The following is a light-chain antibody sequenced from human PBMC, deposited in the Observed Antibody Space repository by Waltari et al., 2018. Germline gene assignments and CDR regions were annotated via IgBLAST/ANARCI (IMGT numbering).Light chain of an antibody. CDR3: MQGIHFPYT. J-gene: IGKJ2*01. Sequence: QSLLLSDGKTHLFWHLQNPGQSPQLLMFEVSRRVSGVPDRFSGSGSGTTFTLKISRVEAEDVGVYYCMQGIHFPYTFGQGTKLEIK. CDR2: EVS. V-gene: IGKV2-29*02. CDR1: QSLLLSDGKTH.